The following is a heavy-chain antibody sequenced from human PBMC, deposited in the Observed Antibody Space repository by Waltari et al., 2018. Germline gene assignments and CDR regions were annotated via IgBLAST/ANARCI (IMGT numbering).Heavy chain of an antibody. Sequence: QVQLQESGPGLVKASETLSLICSVSGDSISSYYWSWIRQPPGKGLEWIGYISTSGSTNYNPSLKSRVTISVDTSKNQFSLKLGSVTAADTALYCCARDYYYGSGSLDSWGQGALVTVSS. CDR3: ARDYYYGSGSLDS. D-gene: IGHD3-10*01. CDR2: ISTSGST. V-gene: IGHV4-4*09. CDR1: GDSISSYY. J-gene: IGHJ4*02.